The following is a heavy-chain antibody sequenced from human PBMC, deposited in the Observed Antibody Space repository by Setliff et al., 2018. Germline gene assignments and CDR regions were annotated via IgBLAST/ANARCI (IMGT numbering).Heavy chain of an antibody. V-gene: IGHV1-18*01. D-gene: IGHD1-26*01. CDR3: ARGDSGASRY. Sequence: ASVKVSCKASGDSFSNYAISWVRQAPGQGLEWMGWISTYNINTNYAQKLQDRVTITTDESTSTAYMELSSLRSEDTAVYYCARGDSGASRYWGQGTLVTVSS. J-gene: IGHJ4*02. CDR1: GDSFSNYA. CDR2: ISTYNINT.